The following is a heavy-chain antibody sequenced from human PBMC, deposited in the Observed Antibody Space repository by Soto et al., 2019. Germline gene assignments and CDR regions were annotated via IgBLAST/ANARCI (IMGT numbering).Heavy chain of an antibody. V-gene: IGHV1-24*01. CDR3: TTSLELPLGTDV. Sequence: ASVKVSCKVSGYTLTELSMHWVRQAPGKGLEWMGSFDPEDGETIYTQTFQGRLTLTGDTSTDTAHMELSRLRSEDTAVYYCTTSLELPLGTDVWGQGTTVTVSS. J-gene: IGHJ6*02. D-gene: IGHD1-7*01. CDR1: GYTLTELS. CDR2: FDPEDGET.